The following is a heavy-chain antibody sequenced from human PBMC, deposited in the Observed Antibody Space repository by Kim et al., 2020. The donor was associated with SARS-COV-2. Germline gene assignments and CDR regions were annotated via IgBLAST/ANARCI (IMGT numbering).Heavy chain of an antibody. Sequence: ASVKVSCKASGGTFSSYAISWVRQAPGQGLEWMGRIIPILGIANYAQKFQGRVTITADKSTSTAYMELSSLRSEDTAVYYCAREDYYDSSGKQFDYWGQGTLVTVSS. D-gene: IGHD3-22*01. J-gene: IGHJ4*02. V-gene: IGHV1-69*04. CDR3: AREDYYDSSGKQFDY. CDR1: GGTFSSYA. CDR2: IIPILGIA.